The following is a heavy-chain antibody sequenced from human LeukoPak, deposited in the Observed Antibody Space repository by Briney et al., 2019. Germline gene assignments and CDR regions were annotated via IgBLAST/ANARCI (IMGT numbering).Heavy chain of an antibody. CDR2: ISGSGGST. CDR3: AKDLRLGSYFDY. V-gene: IGHV3-23*01. CDR1: GFTVSSNY. D-gene: IGHD2-15*01. J-gene: IGHJ4*02. Sequence: PGGSLRLSRAASGFTVSSNYMSWVRQAPGKGLEWVSAISGSGGSTYYADSVKGRFTISRDNSKNTLYLQMNSLRAEDTAVYYCAKDLRLGSYFDYWGQGTLVTVSS.